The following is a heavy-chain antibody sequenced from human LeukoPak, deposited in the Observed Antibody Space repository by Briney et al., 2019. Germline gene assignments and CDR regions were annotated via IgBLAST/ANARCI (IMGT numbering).Heavy chain of an antibody. Sequence: GASVEVSCKASGGTFSSYAISWVRQAPGQGLEWMGGIIPIFGTANYAQKFQGRDTITTDESTSTAYMELSSLRSEDTAVYYCARGPFITMVRGVPLDVWGKGTTVTVSS. D-gene: IGHD3-10*01. J-gene: IGHJ6*04. CDR3: ARGPFITMVRGVPLDV. CDR2: IIPIFGTA. V-gene: IGHV1-69*05. CDR1: GGTFSSYA.